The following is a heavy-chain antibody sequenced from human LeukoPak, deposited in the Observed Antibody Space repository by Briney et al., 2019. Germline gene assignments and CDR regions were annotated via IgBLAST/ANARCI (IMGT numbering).Heavy chain of an antibody. CDR1: GDSISSGGYY. CDR3: AALLGDGSIDY. Sequence: SQTLSLTCTVSGDSISSGGYYWTWIRQYPGKGLEWIGYICYNGSTYYNPSLKSRVTISVDTSKNQFSLKLSSVTAADTAVYYCAALLGDGSIDYWGQGTLVTVSS. D-gene: IGHD2-21*02. J-gene: IGHJ4*02. V-gene: IGHV4-31*03. CDR2: ICYNGST.